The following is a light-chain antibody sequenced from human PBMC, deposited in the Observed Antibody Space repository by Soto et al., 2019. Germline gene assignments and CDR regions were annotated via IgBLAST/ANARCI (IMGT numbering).Light chain of an antibody. J-gene: IGLJ3*02. CDR2: EAN. CDR3: CSFAGGATFV. Sequence: QSVLTQPASVSGSPGQSITISCTGTSNDVGGYNLVSWYQQHPGKAPKLVIYEANKRPSGVSDRFSGSRSGNTASLTISALQPEDEADYSCCSFAGGATFVFGGGTKVTVL. CDR1: SNDVGGYNL. V-gene: IGLV2-23*02.